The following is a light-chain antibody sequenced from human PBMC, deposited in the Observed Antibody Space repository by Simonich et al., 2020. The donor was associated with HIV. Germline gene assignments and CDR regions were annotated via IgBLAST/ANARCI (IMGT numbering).Light chain of an antibody. CDR3: MQALQTPIT. Sequence: DIVMTQSPLSLPVTPGGPASISCRSSQSLLHSNGYNYLGWYLQKPGQSPQLLIYLGSSRASGVPDRFSGSGSGKDFTLKISRVEAEDVGVYYCMQALQTPITFGQGTRLEIK. J-gene: IGKJ5*01. CDR1: QSLLHSNGYNY. CDR2: LGS. V-gene: IGKV2-28*01.